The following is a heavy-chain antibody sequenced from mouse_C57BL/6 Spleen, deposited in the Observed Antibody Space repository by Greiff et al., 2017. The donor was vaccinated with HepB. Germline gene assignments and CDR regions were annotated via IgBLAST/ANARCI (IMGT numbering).Heavy chain of an antibody. J-gene: IGHJ3*01. Sequence: EVHLVESGGGLVKPGGSLKLSCAASGFTFSSYTMSWVRQTPEKRLEWVATISGGGGNTYYPDSVKGRFTISRDNAKNTLYLQMSSLRSEDTALYYCARHGDYYGSSPFAYWGQGTLVTVSA. V-gene: IGHV5-9*01. CDR1: GFTFSSYT. D-gene: IGHD1-1*01. CDR3: ARHGDYYGSSPFAY. CDR2: ISGGGGNT.